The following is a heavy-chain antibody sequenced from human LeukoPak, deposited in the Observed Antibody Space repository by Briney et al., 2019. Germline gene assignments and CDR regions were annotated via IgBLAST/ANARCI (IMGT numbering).Heavy chain of an antibody. V-gene: IGHV3-11*04. CDR2: ISSSGGTI. D-gene: IGHD4-23*01. CDR1: GFTFSDYY. Sequence: PGGSLRLSCAASGFTFSDYYMSWIRQAPGKGLEWVSYISSSGGTIYYADSVKGRFTISRENSKNRLYLQMNSLRAEDTAVYYCARAEGYGGELDSWGQGTLVTVSS. CDR3: ARAEGYGGELDS. J-gene: IGHJ4*02.